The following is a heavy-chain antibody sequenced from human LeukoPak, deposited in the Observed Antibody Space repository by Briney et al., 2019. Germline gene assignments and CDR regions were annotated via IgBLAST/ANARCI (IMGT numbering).Heavy chain of an antibody. D-gene: IGHD5-12*01. CDR2: ISYDGSNK. CDR1: GFTFSSYG. J-gene: IGHJ4*02. V-gene: IGHV3-30*18. CDR3: AKDSGQGLDY. Sequence: PGRSLRLSCAASGFTFSSYGMHWVRQAPGKGLEWVAVISYDGSNKHYADSVKGRFTISRDNSKNTLYLQMNSLRAEDTAVYYCAKDSGQGLDYWGQGTLVTVSS.